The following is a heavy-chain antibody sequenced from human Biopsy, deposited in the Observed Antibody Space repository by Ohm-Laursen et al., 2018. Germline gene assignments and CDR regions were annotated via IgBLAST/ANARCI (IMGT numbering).Heavy chain of an antibody. CDR1: GGSFTNYA. CDR2: IIPMFPTT. V-gene: IGHV1-69*06. J-gene: IGHJ6*02. D-gene: IGHD2-21*01. Sequence: GASVKVSCKASGGSFTNYAVNWVRQAPGQGLEWVGGIIPMFPTTNYAQKFQGRVTITADKFRSTAYMEMNSLSSEDTAIYYCAFIVEPIATGEKDYYHYFGLDVWGQGTTVSVSS. CDR3: AFIVEPIATGEKDYYHYFGLDV.